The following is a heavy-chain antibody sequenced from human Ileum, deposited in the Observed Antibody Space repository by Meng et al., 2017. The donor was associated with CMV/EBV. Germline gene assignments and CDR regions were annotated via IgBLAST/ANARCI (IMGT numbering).Heavy chain of an antibody. J-gene: IGHJ4*02. CDR2: IKTDGSYT. CDR3: VGGGSGYMDY. CDR1: GLTFSKWW. Sequence: RLSCAASGLTFSKWWMNWVRQAPGKGLVWVSRIKTDGSYTTYADSVKGRFTISRDNAKNTLYLQMNSLRVEDTAVYYCVGGGSGYMDYWGQGTLVTAPQ. D-gene: IGHD5-12*01. V-gene: IGHV3-74*03.